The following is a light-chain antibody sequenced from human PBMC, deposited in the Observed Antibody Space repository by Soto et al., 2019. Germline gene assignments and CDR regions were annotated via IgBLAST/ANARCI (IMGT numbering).Light chain of an antibody. CDR3: QKYVSSRT. V-gene: IGKV3-20*01. Sequence: EFVLTQSPGTLALSPGARATLSCRASQSVTSNYLAWYQQRPGLAPRLLIYGAFIRAAGISDRFIGSGSGTDFTLTISRLEPEDFAVYYCQKYVSSRTFGQGTKVEMK. J-gene: IGKJ1*01. CDR2: GAF. CDR1: QSVTSNY.